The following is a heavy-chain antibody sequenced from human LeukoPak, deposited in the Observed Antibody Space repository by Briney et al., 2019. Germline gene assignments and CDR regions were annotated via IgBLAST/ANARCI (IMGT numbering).Heavy chain of an antibody. CDR2: ISGSGDSR. Sequence: LPGGSLRLSCAASGFTFSSHAMSWVRQAPGKGLEWVSSISGSGDSRNYADSVKGRFTISRDNSKSTLYLEMNSLRAEDTAIYYCAKNPLVSGTIYFDSWGQGTLLTVSS. D-gene: IGHD6-19*01. J-gene: IGHJ4*02. CDR1: GFTFSSHA. V-gene: IGHV3-23*01. CDR3: AKNPLVSGTIYFDS.